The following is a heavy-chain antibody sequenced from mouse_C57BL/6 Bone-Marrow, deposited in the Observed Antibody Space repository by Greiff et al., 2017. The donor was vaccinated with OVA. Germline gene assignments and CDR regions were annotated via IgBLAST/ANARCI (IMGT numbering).Heavy chain of an antibody. CDR2: IHPSDSDT. Sequence: QVQLQQPGAELVKPGASVKVSCKASGYTFTSYWMHWVKQRPGQGLEWIGRIHPSDSDTNYNQKFKGKATLTVDKSSSTAYMQRSSLTSEDSAVYYCAVEGYDGQYYYAMDYWGQGTSVTVSS. CDR1: GYTFTSYW. J-gene: IGHJ4*01. V-gene: IGHV1-74*01. CDR3: AVEGYDGQYYYAMDY. D-gene: IGHD2-2*01.